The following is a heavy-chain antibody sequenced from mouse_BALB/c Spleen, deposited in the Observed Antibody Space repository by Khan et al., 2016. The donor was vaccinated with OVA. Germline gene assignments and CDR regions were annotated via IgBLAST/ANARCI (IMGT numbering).Heavy chain of an antibody. CDR3: ARIQGGDFDY. CDR1: GYSITSDYA. J-gene: IGHJ2*01. D-gene: IGHD3-2*02. Sequence: EVKLEESGPGLVKPSQSLSLTCTVTGYSITSDYAWNWIRQFPGNKLEWMGYISYSGNTKYNPSLKSRISITRDTSKNQFFLQLNFVTNEDTATYYCARIQGGDFDYWGQGTTLTVSS. CDR2: ISYSGNT. V-gene: IGHV3-2*02.